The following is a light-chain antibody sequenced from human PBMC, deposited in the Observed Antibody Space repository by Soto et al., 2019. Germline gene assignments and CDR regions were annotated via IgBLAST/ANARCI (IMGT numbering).Light chain of an antibody. CDR1: QSVTSNY. Sequence: EIVLTQSPGTLSLSPEERATLSFCASQSVTSNYLAWYQQKPGQAPRLLIFGASIRVTGIPDRFIGSGSGTDFTLTISRLEPEDFAVYYCQHYVTSLTTFGQGTKVDI. V-gene: IGKV3-20*01. CDR3: QHYVTSLTT. J-gene: IGKJ1*01. CDR2: GAS.